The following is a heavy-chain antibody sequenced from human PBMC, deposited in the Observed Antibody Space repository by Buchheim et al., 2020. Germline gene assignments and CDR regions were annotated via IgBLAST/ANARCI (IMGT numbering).Heavy chain of an antibody. CDR2: IYYSGST. Sequence: QVQLQESGPGLVKPSETLSLTCTVSGGSISSYYWNWIRQPPGKGLEWIGYIYYSGSTNYNPSLKSRVTISVDTSKNQFSLKLSSVTAADTAVYYCARDKYYDSSGYWDDAFDIWGQGT. V-gene: IGHV4-59*01. CDR1: GGSISSYY. CDR3: ARDKYYDSSGYWDDAFDI. J-gene: IGHJ3*02. D-gene: IGHD3-22*01.